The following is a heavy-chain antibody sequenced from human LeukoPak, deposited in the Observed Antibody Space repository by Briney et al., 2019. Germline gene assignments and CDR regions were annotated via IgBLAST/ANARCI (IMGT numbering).Heavy chain of an antibody. CDR2: ISDGGET. V-gene: IGHV3-74*01. CDR3: ARVPYSSSSLSYFDY. J-gene: IGHJ4*02. D-gene: IGHD6-6*01. Sequence: GGSLRLSCAASGFSLSNIWMHWVRQVPGQGLVWVSRISDGGETSYADSVKGRFTLSRDSSKNTLYLQMNSLRADDTAVYFCARVPYSSSSLSYFDYWGQGTLVTVSS. CDR1: GFSLSNIW.